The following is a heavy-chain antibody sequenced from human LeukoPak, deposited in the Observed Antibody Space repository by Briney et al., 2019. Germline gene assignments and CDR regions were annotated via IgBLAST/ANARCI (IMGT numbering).Heavy chain of an antibody. CDR3: ANLDYATSDY. V-gene: IGHV3-23*01. CDR2: ISGSGGST. CDR1: GFTFSSYA. D-gene: IGHD4-17*01. Sequence: GGSLRLSCAASGFTFSSYAMSWVRQAPGKGLEWVSAISGSGGSTYYADSVKGRFTISRDNSKNTLYLQVNSLRAEDTAVYYCANLDYATSDYWGQGTLVTVSS. J-gene: IGHJ4*02.